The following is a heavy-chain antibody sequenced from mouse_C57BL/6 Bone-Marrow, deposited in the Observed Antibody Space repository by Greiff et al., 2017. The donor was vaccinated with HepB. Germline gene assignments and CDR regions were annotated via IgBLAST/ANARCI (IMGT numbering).Heavy chain of an antibody. V-gene: IGHV1-50*01. CDR3: ARAEGNY. Sequence: QVQLQQSGAELVKPGASVKLSCKASGYTFTSYWMQWVKQRPGQGLEWIGEIDPSDSYTNYNQKFKGKATLTVDTSSSTAYMQLSSLTSEDSAVYYCARAEGNYWGQGTTLTVSS. J-gene: IGHJ2*01. CDR1: GYTFTSYW. CDR2: IDPSDSYT.